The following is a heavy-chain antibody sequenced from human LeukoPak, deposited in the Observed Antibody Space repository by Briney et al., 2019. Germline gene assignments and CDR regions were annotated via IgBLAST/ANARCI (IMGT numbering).Heavy chain of an antibody. CDR2: IYHSGST. V-gene: IGHV4-38-2*01. J-gene: IGHJ5*02. CDR1: GYSISSDYY. D-gene: IGHD2-15*01. Sequence: SETVSLTCAVSGYSISSDYYWGWIRQPPGKGLGWIGSIYHSGSTYYNPSLKSRVTISVHTSKNQFSLKLSSVTAADTAVYYCARPRLNGVVAASGFDPWGQGTLVSVSS. CDR3: ARPRLNGVVAASGFDP.